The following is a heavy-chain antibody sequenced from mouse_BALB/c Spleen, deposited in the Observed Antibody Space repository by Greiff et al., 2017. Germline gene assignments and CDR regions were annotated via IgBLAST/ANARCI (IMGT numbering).Heavy chain of an antibody. CDR2: IYPGDGDT. CDR3: ARGYGNYVEAWFAY. CDR1: GYAFSSSW. V-gene: IGHV1-82*01. J-gene: IGHJ3*01. Sequence: QVQLQQSGPELVKPGASVKISCKASGYAFSSSWMNWVKQRPGQGLEWIGRIYPGDGDTNYNGKFKGKATLTADKSSSTAYMQLSSLTSVDSAVYFCARGYGNYVEAWFAYWGQGTLVTVSA. D-gene: IGHD2-1*01.